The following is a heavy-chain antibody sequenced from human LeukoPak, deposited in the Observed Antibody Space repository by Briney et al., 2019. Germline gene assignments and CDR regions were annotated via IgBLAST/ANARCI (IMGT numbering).Heavy chain of an antibody. J-gene: IGHJ3*02. V-gene: IGHV4-4*07. Sequence: SETLSLTCTVSGGSTSSYYWSWIRQPAGKGLEWIGRIYTSGSTNYNPSLKSRVTMSVDTSKNQFSLKLSSVTAADTAVYYCARDMYDILTGYREAFDIWGQGTMVTVSS. CDR1: GGSTSSYY. D-gene: IGHD3-9*01. CDR3: ARDMYDILTGYREAFDI. CDR2: IYTSGST.